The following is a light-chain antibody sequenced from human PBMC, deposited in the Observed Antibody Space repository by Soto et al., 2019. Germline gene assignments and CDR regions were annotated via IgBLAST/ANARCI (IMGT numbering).Light chain of an antibody. V-gene: IGLV1-47*01. CDR2: RNN. CDR3: AAWDDSLSGGV. CDR1: SSNIGSNY. Sequence: QSVLTQPPSASGTPGQRVTISCSGSSSNIGSNYVYWYQQLPGTAPKLLIYRNNQRPSGVPDRFSGSKSGTSASLAISGLRSGDEADYYCAAWDDSLSGGVFGTGTKLTVL. J-gene: IGLJ1*01.